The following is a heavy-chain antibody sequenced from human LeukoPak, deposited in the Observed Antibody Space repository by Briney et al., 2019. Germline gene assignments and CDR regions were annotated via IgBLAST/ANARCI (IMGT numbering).Heavy chain of an antibody. CDR1: GFTFSGSA. J-gene: IGHJ4*02. CDR3: TRSITMIVPGFDY. CDR2: IRSKANSYAT. D-gene: IGHD3-22*01. V-gene: IGHV3-73*01. Sequence: GGSLRLSCAASGFTFSGSAMHWVRQASGKGLEWVGRIRSKANSYATAYAASVKGRFTISRDDSKNTAYLQMNSLKTEDTAAYYCTRSITMIVPGFDYWGQGTLVTVSS.